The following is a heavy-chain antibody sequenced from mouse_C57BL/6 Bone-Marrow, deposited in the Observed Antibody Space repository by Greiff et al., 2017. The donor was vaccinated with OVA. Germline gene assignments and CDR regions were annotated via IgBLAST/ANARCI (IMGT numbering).Heavy chain of an antibody. V-gene: IGHV1-55*01. D-gene: IGHD2-5*01. CDR3: ARDSNYRFDY. CDR2: IYPGSGST. Sequence: QIHVKQPGAELVKPGASVKMSCKASGYTFTSYWITWVKQRPGQGLEWIGDIYPGSGSTNYNEKFKSKATLTVDTSSSTAYMQLSSLTSEDSAVYYCARDSNYRFDYWGQGTTLTVSS. CDR1: GYTFTSYW. J-gene: IGHJ2*01.